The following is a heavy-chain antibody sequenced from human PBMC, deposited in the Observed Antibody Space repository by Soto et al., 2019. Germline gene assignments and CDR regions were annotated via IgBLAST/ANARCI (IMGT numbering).Heavy chain of an antibody. CDR1: GFTFSSYS. J-gene: IGHJ3*02. CDR2: ISSSSSYI. V-gene: IGHV3-21*01. Sequence: PGGSLRLSCAASGFTFSSYSMNWVRQAPGKGLEWVSSISSSSSYIYYADSVKGRFTISRDNAKNSLYLQMNSLRAEDTAVYYCARGVGQWLATGAFDIWGQGTMVTVSS. CDR3: ARGVGQWLATGAFDI. D-gene: IGHD6-19*01.